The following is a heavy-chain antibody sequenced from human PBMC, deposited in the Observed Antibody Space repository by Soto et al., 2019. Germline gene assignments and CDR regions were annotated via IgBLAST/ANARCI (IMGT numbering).Heavy chain of an antibody. J-gene: IGHJ6*02. CDR1: GDSVSSNSAA. Sequence: SQTLSLTCASSGDSVSSNSAAWNWIRQSPSRGLEWLGRTYYRSKWYNDYAVSVKSRITINPDTSKNQFSLQLNSVTPEDTAVYYCARAQGYSGYDLYYYGMDVWGQGTTVTVSS. CDR3: ARAQGYSGYDLYYYGMDV. V-gene: IGHV6-1*01. CDR2: TYYRSKWYN. D-gene: IGHD5-12*01.